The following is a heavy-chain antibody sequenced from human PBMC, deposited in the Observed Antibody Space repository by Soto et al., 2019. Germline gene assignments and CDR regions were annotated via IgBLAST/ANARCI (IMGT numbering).Heavy chain of an antibody. CDR2: IYWNDDK. CDR1: GFSLSTSGVG. V-gene: IGHV2-5*04. D-gene: IGHD2-2*03. Sequence: QITLKESGPTLVKPTQTLTLTCTFSGFSLSTSGVGVGWIRQPPGKALEWLALIYWNDDKRYSPSLQSRLTIPKDPSKKQVVLTMTNMDPVDTATYYCVSVDGYCTSTTCYGSDYGIDVWGQGTTVTVSS. CDR3: VSVDGYCTSTTCYGSDYGIDV. J-gene: IGHJ6*02.